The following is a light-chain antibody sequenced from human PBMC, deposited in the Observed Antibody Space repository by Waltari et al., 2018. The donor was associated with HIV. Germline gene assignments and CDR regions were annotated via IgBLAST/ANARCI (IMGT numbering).Light chain of an antibody. CDR3: CSYAGSSTWV. Sequence: SALTQPASVSASPGQSITISCAGTSSAMGTYSLVSWYQQPPDRAPNLLIYEVTKRPSGISNRFSGSMSGDTASLTISGLQAEDEAHYYCCSYAGSSTWVFGGGTKLTVL. CDR1: SSAMGTYSL. V-gene: IGLV2-23*02. CDR2: EVT. J-gene: IGLJ3*02.